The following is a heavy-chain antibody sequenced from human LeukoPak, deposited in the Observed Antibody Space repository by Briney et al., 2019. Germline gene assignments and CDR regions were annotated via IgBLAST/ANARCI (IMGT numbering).Heavy chain of an antibody. V-gene: IGHV2-5*02. CDR1: GFSLSTSGVG. D-gene: IGHD4-17*01. CDR2: IYWDDDK. Sequence: SGPTLVHPTQTLTLTCTFSGFSLSTSGVGVGWIRQPPGKALEWLALIYWDDDKRYSPSLKSRVTITKDTSKNQVVLTMTNMDPVDTATYYCAHTYYGDEYFDYWGQGTLVTVSS. CDR3: AHTYYGDEYFDY. J-gene: IGHJ4*02.